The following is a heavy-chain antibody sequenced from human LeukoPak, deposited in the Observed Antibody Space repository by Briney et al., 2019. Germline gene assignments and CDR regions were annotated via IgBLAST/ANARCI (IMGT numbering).Heavy chain of an antibody. CDR2: ISSSGSTI. CDR3: AHLRSNYYDSSGPESTFDY. CDR1: GFTFSSYE. Sequence: GGSLRLSCAASGFTFSSYETNWVRQAPGKGLEWVSYISSSGSTIYYADSVKGRFTISRDNAKNTLYLQMNSLRAEDTAVYYCAHLRSNYYDSSGPESTFDYWGQGTLVTVSS. V-gene: IGHV3-48*03. J-gene: IGHJ4*02. D-gene: IGHD3-22*01.